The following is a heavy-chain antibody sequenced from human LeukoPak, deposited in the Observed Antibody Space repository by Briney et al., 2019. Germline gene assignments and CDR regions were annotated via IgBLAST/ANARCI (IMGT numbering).Heavy chain of an antibody. CDR3: ARRTNDNGDYRGSFGY. V-gene: IGHV5-51*01. J-gene: IGHJ4*02. D-gene: IGHD4-17*01. CDR2: IYPGDSDT. Sequence: GESLKISCKGSGYSFSNYWIGWVRQMPGKGLEWMGIIYPGDSDTRYSPSFEGQVTISVDKSTTTVYLQWSSLKASDSAMYYCARRTNDNGDYRGSFGYWGQGTLVTVSS. CDR1: GYSFSNYW.